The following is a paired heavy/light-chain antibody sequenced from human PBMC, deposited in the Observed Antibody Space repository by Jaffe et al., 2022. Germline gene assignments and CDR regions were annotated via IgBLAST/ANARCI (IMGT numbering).Heavy chain of an antibody. D-gene: IGHD6-19*01. J-gene: IGHJ4*02. CDR3: AKRGESGWYYFDS. Sequence: QVQLVESGGGVVQPGGSLRLSCAASGFTFSTYGMHWVRQAPGKGLEWVAFIRYAESNKYYADSVKGRFTISRDNSKNTLYLQMNSLRTEDTAVYYCAKRGESGWYYFDSWGQGTLVTVSS. CDR1: GFTFSTYG. CDR2: IRYAESNK. V-gene: IGHV3-30*02.
Light chain of an antibody. CDR3: QQYNSYPPT. CDR1: QGISNY. J-gene: IGKJ4*01. CDR2: AAS. V-gene: IGKV1-16*02. Sequence: DIQMTQSPSSLSASVGDRVTITCRASQGISNYLAWFQQKPGKAPKSLIYAASSLQSGVPSKFSGSGSGTDFTLTISSLQPEDFATYYCQQYNSYPPTFGGGTKVEIK.